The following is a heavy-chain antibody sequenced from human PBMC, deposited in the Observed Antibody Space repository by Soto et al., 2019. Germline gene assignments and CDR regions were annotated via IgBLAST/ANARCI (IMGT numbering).Heavy chain of an antibody. D-gene: IGHD3-10*01. CDR2: IHSGDST. CDR1: GFIISSNN. V-gene: IGHV3-53*02. J-gene: IGHJ6*02. CDR3: ARNKPGNYGMDV. Sequence: EVQLEDTGGGLIQPGGSLRLSCAASGFIISSNNMNWVRQAPGKGLEWVSIIHSGDSTSYAGSVKGRFTISRDNSKNTEFIQMNSLRAEDTAVYNCARNKPGNYGMDVWGRGTTVTVSS.